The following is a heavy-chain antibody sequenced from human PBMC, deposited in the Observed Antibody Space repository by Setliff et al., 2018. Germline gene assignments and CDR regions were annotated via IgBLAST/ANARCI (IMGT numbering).Heavy chain of an antibody. V-gene: IGHV4-61*02. D-gene: IGHD5-18*01. Sequence: NPSETLSLTCTVSGGSISRGSYDWSWIRQPAGKGLEWIGRIYTSGSTNYNPSLKSRVTISVDTSKNQFSLKLSSVTAADTAVYYCARGGYSYGAMGYWGQGTLVTVSS. CDR3: ARGGYSYGAMGY. CDR1: GGSISRGSYD. CDR2: IYTSGST. J-gene: IGHJ4*02.